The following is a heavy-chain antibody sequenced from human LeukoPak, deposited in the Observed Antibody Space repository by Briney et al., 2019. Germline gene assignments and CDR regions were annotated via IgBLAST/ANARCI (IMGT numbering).Heavy chain of an antibody. CDR2: ISSDGSNK. J-gene: IGHJ4*02. V-gene: IGHV3-30*04. D-gene: IGHD4-23*01. CDR3: ARASVRWNRPVDY. Sequence: LSGGSLRLSCAASGFTFSSYAMHWVRQAPGKGLEWVAVISSDGSNKYYADSVKGRFTISRDNAKNSLYLQMNSLRAEDTAVYYCARASVRWNRPVDYWGQGTLVTVSS. CDR1: GFTFSSYA.